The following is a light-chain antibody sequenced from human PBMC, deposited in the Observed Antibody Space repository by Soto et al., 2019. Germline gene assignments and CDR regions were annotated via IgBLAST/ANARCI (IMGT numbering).Light chain of an antibody. V-gene: IGLV2-14*01. CDR3: QSYDRSLSSPI. CDR1: SRDVGGYNY. Sequence: QSVLTQPASVSGSPGQSITISCAGTSRDVGGYNYVSWYQQYPGKAPKVIISEVTNRPSGVPNRFSGSKSGNTASLTISGLQAEDEADYYCQSYDRSLSSPIFGGGTKLTVL. J-gene: IGLJ2*01. CDR2: EVT.